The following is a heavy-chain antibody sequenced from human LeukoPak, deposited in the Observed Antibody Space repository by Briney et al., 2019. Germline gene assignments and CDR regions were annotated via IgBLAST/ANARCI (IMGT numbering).Heavy chain of an antibody. CDR3: AKDRVGAMLYFDY. Sequence: GGSLRLSCSASGFTFSSYGMRWVRQAPGKGLEWVSGLSGSGGTTYYVDSVKGRFTISRDNSKNTLYLQMNSLRAEDTAVYYCAKDRVGAMLYFDYWGQGTLVTVSS. CDR1: GFTFSSYG. CDR2: LSGSGGTT. D-gene: IGHD1-26*01. J-gene: IGHJ4*02. V-gene: IGHV3-23*01.